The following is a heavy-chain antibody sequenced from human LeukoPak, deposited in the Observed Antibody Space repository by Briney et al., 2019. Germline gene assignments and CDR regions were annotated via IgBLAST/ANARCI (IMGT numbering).Heavy chain of an antibody. D-gene: IGHD3-16*01. J-gene: IGHJ4*02. CDR1: EFTFRKYA. CDR2: INGSGVIT. CDR3: AKDSSQGGDYFDS. Sequence: PGGPLSLSCAASEFTFRKYAMIWLRQPPGKGLEWVSGINGSGVITFYADSVKGRFTISRDNSKNTLYLQMNSLRAEDTAIYYCAKDSSQGGDYFDSWGQGTLVTVSS. V-gene: IGHV3-23*01.